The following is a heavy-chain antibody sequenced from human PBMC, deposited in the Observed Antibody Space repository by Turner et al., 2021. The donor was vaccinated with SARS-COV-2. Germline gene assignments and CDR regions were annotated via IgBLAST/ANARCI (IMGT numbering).Heavy chain of an antibody. V-gene: IGHV3-48*01. CDR3: ARAIQYYDFWSGYYGAYGMDV. Sequence: EVQLVDSGGGVVQPGGSLRLSCAASGFTFSSYNMTWVRQAPGKGLEWVSDISSGSSTIYYADSVKGRFTISRENAKNSLYLQMNSLRAEDTAVYYCARAIQYYDFWSGYYGAYGMDVWGQGTTVTVSS. D-gene: IGHD3-3*01. CDR1: GFTFSSYN. CDR2: ISSGSSTI. J-gene: IGHJ6*02.